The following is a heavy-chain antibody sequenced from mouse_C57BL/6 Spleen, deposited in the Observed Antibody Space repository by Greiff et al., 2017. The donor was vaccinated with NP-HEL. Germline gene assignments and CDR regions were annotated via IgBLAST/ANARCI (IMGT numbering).Heavy chain of an antibody. CDR2: INPSNGGT. J-gene: IGHJ4*01. CDR1: GYTFTSYW. Sequence: QVQLQQPGTELVKPGASVKLSCKASGYTFTSYWMHWVKQRPGQGLEWIGNINPSNGGTNYNEKFKSKATLTVDKSSSTAYMKLSSLTSEDSAVYYCARGLYDGGYAMDYWGQGTSVTVSS. D-gene: IGHD2-3*01. V-gene: IGHV1-53*01. CDR3: ARGLYDGGYAMDY.